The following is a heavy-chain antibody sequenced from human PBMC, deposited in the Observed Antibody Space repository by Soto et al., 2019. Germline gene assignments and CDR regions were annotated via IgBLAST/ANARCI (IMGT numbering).Heavy chain of an antibody. CDR3: VRVVAIPGYPDN. Sequence: QVQLVQSGAEVRQPASSVKVSCKTSGGTFSSYAISWVRQAPGQGLEWMGGIVPIVDTSTSAQEFQGRVTITADESTSTVYMELSSLRSDDTAVYYCVRVVAIPGYPDNWGQGTLVTVSS. CDR1: GGTFSSYA. CDR2: IVPIVDTS. D-gene: IGHD5-12*01. V-gene: IGHV1-69*12. J-gene: IGHJ4*02.